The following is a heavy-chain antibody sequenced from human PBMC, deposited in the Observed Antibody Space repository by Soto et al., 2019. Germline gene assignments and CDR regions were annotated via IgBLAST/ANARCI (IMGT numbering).Heavy chain of an antibody. CDR1: GYTFTSSY. V-gene: IGHV1-46*01. CDR2: INPSGGIT. D-gene: IGHD2-2*01. Sequence: PVKVSCKASGYTFTSSYIHWVRQAPGQGLEWMGIINPSGGITSYAQKFQGRVTMTRDTSTSTVYMELSNLISDDTAIYYCAIRYCTSTSCYYFDLWGQGTLVTVSS. J-gene: IGHJ4*02. CDR3: AIRYCTSTSCYYFDL.